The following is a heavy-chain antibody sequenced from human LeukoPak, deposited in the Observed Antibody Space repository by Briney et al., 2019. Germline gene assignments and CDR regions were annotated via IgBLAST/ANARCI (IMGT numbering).Heavy chain of an antibody. D-gene: IGHD3-16*01. CDR2: VNPNSGGS. CDR3: ARVMLITGFDY. J-gene: IGHJ4*02. Sequence: ASVKLYFETTGYTFTAYQMHWVRQDPGQGGEWVGWVNPNSGGSNDAQRFQGRVTVTRDTSINTAYMALSRLRPDDTAVYYCARVMLITGFDYWGQGTLVTVSS. CDR1: GYTFTAYQ. V-gene: IGHV1-2*02.